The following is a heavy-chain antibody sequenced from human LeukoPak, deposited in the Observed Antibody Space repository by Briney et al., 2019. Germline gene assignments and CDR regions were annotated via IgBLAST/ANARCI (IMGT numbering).Heavy chain of an antibody. CDR2: ISVSGADT. Sequence: TGGSLRLSCAASGFTFTNYVMTWVRQAPGKGLEWLSGISVSGADTYYADSVKGRFTISRDNSKNTVSLRLNSLRAEDSAIYYCASRQEYSPSSVFYWGHGSLVTVSS. D-gene: IGHD2/OR15-2a*01. J-gene: IGHJ4*01. CDR3: ASRQEYSPSSVFY. CDR1: GFTFTNYV. V-gene: IGHV3-23*01.